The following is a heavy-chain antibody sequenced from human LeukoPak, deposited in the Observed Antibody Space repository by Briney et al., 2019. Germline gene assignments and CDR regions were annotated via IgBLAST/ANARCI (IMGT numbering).Heavy chain of an antibody. D-gene: IGHD3-10*01. CDR1: GFTFSSYG. CDR3: AKDHETYYYGTGNDY. Sequence: GGSLRLSCAASGFTFSSYGMHWVRQAPGKGLEWVAVISYDGSNKYYADSVKGRFTNSRDNSKNTLYLQMNSLRAEDTAVYYCAKDHETYYYGTGNDYWGQGTLVTVSS. V-gene: IGHV3-30*18. CDR2: ISYDGSNK. J-gene: IGHJ4*02.